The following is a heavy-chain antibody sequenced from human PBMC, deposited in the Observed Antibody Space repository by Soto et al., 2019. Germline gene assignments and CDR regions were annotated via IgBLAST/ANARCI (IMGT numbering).Heavy chain of an antibody. CDR1: GYTFTMYG. CDR3: AGGSRREVWYNWFDP. J-gene: IGHJ5*02. Sequence: ASVKVSCKASGYTFTMYGISGVGQAALQGREGMGWISAYNGNTNYAQKLQGRVTMITDTSTSTAYMELRSLRSDDTAVYYCAGGSRREVWYNWFDPWGQGTLVTVSS. CDR2: ISAYNGNT. V-gene: IGHV1-18*01. D-gene: IGHD2-21*01.